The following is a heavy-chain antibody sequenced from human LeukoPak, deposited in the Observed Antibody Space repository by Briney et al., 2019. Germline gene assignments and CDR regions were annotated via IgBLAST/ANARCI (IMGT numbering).Heavy chain of an antibody. CDR2: INPNSGGT. V-gene: IGHV1-2*02. Sequence: GASVKLSCKASGYTFTGYYMHWVRQAPGQGLEWMGWINPNSGGTNYAQKFQGRVTMTRDTSISTAYMELSRLRSDDTTVYYCARDNGGSWPYYFDYWGQGTRVTVSS. D-gene: IGHD2-15*01. J-gene: IGHJ4*02. CDR3: ARDNGGSWPYYFDY. CDR1: GYTFTGYY.